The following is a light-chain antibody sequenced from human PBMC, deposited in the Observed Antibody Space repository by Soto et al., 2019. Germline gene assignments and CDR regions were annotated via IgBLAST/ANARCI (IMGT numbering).Light chain of an antibody. CDR3: QQRHNLIT. CDR1: ESVNNE. V-gene: IGKV3-11*01. Sequence: ETVLTQSPATLSLSPGERATLSCRASESVNNELACFQHKPGQAPRLLIYDASNRATGIPVRFSGSGSGTDFTLTISSLEPEDFAVYYCQQRHNLITFGQGTRLEIK. CDR2: DAS. J-gene: IGKJ5*01.